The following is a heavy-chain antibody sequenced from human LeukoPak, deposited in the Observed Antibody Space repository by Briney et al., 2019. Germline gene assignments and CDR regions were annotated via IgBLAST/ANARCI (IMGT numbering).Heavy chain of an antibody. CDR1: GYTFTGYY. CDR3: ARGPPRRTYYYDSSGYSLDWYFDL. CDR2: ISAYNGNT. J-gene: IGHJ2*01. D-gene: IGHD3-22*01. Sequence: ASVKVSCKASGYTFTGYYIHWVRQAPGQGLEWMGWISAYNGNTNYAQKLQGRVTMTTDTSTSTAYMELRSLRSDDTAVYYCARGPPRRTYYYDSSGYSLDWYFDLWGRGTLVTVSS. V-gene: IGHV1-18*04.